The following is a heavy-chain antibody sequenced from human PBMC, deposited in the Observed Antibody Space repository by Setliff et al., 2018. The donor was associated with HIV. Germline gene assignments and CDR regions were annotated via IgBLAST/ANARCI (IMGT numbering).Heavy chain of an antibody. CDR1: GYTFTSYD. J-gene: IGHJ6*02. D-gene: IGHD3-22*01. CDR3: AREIGDYYDSSGYYPPTDYYYGMDV. CDR2: ISAYNGNT. V-gene: IGHV1-18*01. Sequence: ASVKVSCKASGYTFTSYDISWVRQAPGQGLEWMGWISAYNGNTNYAQKLQGRVTMTTDTSTSTAYIETRSLRSDDTTVYYCAREIGDYYDSSGYYPPTDYYYGMDVWGQGTTVTVSS.